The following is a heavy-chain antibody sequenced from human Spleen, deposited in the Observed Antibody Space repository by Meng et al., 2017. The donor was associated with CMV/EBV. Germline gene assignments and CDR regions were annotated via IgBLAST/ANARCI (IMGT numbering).Heavy chain of an antibody. CDR3: ARQNVRYFDY. CDR2: ISAYNGDT. Sequence: SCKASGYTFTNFGISWVRQAPGQGIEWMGWISAYNGDTTYVQKLQDRVTMTTDTSTSTAYMELRSLRSDDTAVYYCARQNVRYFDYWGQGTLVTVSS. V-gene: IGHV1-18*01. CDR1: GYTFTNFG. J-gene: IGHJ4*02. D-gene: IGHD2-8*01.